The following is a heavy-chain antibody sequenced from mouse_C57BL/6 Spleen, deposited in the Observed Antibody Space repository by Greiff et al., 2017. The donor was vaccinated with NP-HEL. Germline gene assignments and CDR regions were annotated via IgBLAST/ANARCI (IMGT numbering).Heavy chain of an antibody. D-gene: IGHD2-4*01. Sequence: EVQLVESGPGLVKPSQSLSLTCSVTGYSITSGYYWNWIRQFPGNKLEWMGYISYDGSNNYNPSLKNRISITRDTSKNQFFLKLNSVTTEDTATYYCARDRGLRTRDWYFDVWGTGTTVTVSS. CDR2: ISYDGSN. J-gene: IGHJ1*03. CDR3: ARDRGLRTRDWYFDV. CDR1: GYSITSGYY. V-gene: IGHV3-6*01.